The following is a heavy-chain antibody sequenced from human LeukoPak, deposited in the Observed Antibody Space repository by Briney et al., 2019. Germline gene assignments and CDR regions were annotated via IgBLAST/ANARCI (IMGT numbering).Heavy chain of an antibody. CDR3: ARLSYVSQETDY. J-gene: IGHJ4*02. Sequence: PGGSLRLSCAASGFTFSSYAMHWVRQAPGKGLEYVSAISSNGGSTYYANSVKGRFTISRDNSKNTLYLQMGSLRAEDMAVYYCARLSYVSQETDYWGQGTLVTVSS. D-gene: IGHD1-26*01. CDR2: ISSNGGST. CDR1: GFTFSSYA. V-gene: IGHV3-64*01.